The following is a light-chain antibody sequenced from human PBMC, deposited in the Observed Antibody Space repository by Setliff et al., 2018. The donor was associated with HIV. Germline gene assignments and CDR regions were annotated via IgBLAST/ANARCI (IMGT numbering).Light chain of an antibody. CDR3: SSYTASSTLV. CDR1: SSDVGGYNY. V-gene: IGLV2-14*03. J-gene: IGLJ3*02. CDR2: DVS. Sequence: QSVLTQPASLSGSPGQSITLSCTGSSSDVGGYNYVSWYQQHPGKAPKLMIYDVSQRPSGVSDRFSGPKSGITASLTISGLQPEDESDYYCSSYTASSTLVFGGWT.